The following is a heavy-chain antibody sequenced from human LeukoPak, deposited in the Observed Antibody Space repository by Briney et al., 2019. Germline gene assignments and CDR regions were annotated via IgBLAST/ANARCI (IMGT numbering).Heavy chain of an antibody. CDR2: INPNSGAP. Sequence: ASVKVSCKASGYTFTDYFTHWIPKAPGQGREWMGCINPNSGAPSYAQKFQGRVTMTRGMSINTGIMELTGLTFDDTAVYYCARELSAVGRWGAFDMWGQGTMVTVSS. CDR1: GYTFTDYF. V-gene: IGHV1-2*02. D-gene: IGHD6-13*01. J-gene: IGHJ3*02. CDR3: ARELSAVGRWGAFDM.